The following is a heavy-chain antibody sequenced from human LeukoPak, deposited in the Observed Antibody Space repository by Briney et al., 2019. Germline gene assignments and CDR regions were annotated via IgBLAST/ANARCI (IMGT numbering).Heavy chain of an antibody. V-gene: IGHV4-31*03. CDR3: ARYCSSTKCPFDF. J-gene: IGHJ4*02. CDR2: IHHSGHT. CDR1: GGSISSGIYF. Sequence: SQTLSLTCTVSGGSISSGIYFWSWIRQHPGKGLEWIGYIHHSGHTYYNPSLKSRVTISMDTSKNQFSLRLSAVTDADTAMYYCARYCSSTKCPFDFWGQGTPVTVSS. D-gene: IGHD2-2*01.